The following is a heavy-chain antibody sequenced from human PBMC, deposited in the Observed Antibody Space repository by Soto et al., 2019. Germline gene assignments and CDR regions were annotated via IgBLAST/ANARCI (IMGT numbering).Heavy chain of an antibody. CDR3: ARHNYGSGSTYFDY. D-gene: IGHD3-10*01. V-gene: IGHV4-61*01. CDR1: GGSVSSGSYY. J-gene: IGHJ4*02. Sequence: PSETLSLTCTVSGGSVSSGSYYWSWIRQPPGKGLEWIGYIYYSGNANYNPALKSRVTISVDTSKNQFSLKLNSMTAADTAVYYCARHNYGSGSTYFDYWGQGTLVTVSS. CDR2: IYYSGNA.